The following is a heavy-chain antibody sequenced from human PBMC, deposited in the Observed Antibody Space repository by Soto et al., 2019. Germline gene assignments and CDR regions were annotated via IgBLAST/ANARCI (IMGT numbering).Heavy chain of an antibody. CDR1: GFTFSSYS. V-gene: IGHV3-21*01. CDR2: ISSSSSYM. J-gene: IGHJ4*02. CDR3: ARDLYDSCGYYYSSIDY. D-gene: IGHD3-22*01. Sequence: GGSLRLSCAASGFTFSSYSMNWVRQAPGKGLEWVSSISSSSSYMYYADSVKGRFTISRDNAKNSLYLQMNSLRAEDTAVYYCARDLYDSCGYYYSSIDYWGRGNLVTVSS.